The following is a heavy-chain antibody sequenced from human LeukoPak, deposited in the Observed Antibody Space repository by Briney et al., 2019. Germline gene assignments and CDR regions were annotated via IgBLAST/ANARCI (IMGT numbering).Heavy chain of an antibody. V-gene: IGHV3-53*01. CDR3: ARDRSSTWGTHLDY. D-gene: IGHD1-14*01. Sequence: GGSLRLSCAASGFTVSSNYMSWVRQAPGKGLEWVSVIYSGGSTYYADSVKGRFTISRDNSKNTLYLQMNSLRAEDTAVYYCARDRSSTWGTHLDYWGQGTLVTVSS. J-gene: IGHJ4*02. CDR1: GFTVSSNY. CDR2: IYSGGST.